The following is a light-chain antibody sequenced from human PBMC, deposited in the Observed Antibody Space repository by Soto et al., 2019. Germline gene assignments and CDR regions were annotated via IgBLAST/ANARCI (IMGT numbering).Light chain of an antibody. V-gene: IGKV3-15*01. CDR1: HSVSSD. Sequence: EIVMTQSPATLSASPGERATLSCRASHSVSSDLARYQQKPDQAPRLLIYDASTTATGIPARFSGSGSGTEFTLTISSLQSEDFAVYYCQHYNNWPQTFGQRTKLEIK. J-gene: IGKJ2*01. CDR2: DAS. CDR3: QHYNNWPQT.